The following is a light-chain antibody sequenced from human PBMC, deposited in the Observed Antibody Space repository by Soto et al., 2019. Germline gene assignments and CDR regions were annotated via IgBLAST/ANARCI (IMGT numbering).Light chain of an antibody. CDR2: DVS. CDR1: SSDVGGYTY. J-gene: IGLJ1*01. Sequence: QSALTQPASVSGSPGQSITISCTGTSSDVGGYTYVSWYQQHPGKAPKLMIYDVSNRPSGVSNRFSGSKSGNTASLTISGLPAEDEADYYCSSYTSSSTLVVFGTGTKLTVL. V-gene: IGLV2-14*01. CDR3: SSYTSSSTLVV.